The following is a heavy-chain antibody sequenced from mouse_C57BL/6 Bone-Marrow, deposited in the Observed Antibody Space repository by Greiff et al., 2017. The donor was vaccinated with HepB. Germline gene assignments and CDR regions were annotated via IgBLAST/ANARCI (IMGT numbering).Heavy chain of an antibody. CDR1: GYTFTSYW. J-gene: IGHJ2*01. CDR2: IDPSDSYT. Sequence: QVQLQQPGAELVKPGASVKLSCKASGYTFTSYWMQWVKQRPGQGLEWIGEIDPSDSYTNYNQKFKGKATLTVDTSSSTAYMQLSSLTSEDSAVYYCARYYDGPYYFDYWGQGTTLTVSS. V-gene: IGHV1-50*01. D-gene: IGHD1-1*01. CDR3: ARYYDGPYYFDY.